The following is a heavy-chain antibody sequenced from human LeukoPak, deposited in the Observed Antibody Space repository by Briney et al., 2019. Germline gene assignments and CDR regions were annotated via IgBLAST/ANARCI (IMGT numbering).Heavy chain of an antibody. CDR1: GGSISGYY. D-gene: IGHD2-15*01. CDR2: IYFSGST. CDR3: ARSYDNRGYFYYGMDV. V-gene: IGHV4-59*08. J-gene: IGHJ6*02. Sequence: NPSETLSLTCTVSGGSISGYYWSWIRQPPGKGLDFIGYIYFSGSTDYNPSLRSRATISLDTSKNQFSLRLTSVTAADKAVYYCARSYDNRGYFYYGMDVWGQGTTVTVSS.